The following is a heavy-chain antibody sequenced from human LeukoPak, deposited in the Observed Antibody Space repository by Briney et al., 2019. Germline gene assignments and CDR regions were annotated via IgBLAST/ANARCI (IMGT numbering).Heavy chain of an antibody. V-gene: IGHV3-48*03. CDR3: ARSQGTIPDSVPLDI. CDR1: GFTFSSYE. CDR2: ISSSGSTI. D-gene: IGHD5/OR15-5a*01. Sequence: GGSLRLSCAASGFTFSSYEMNWVRQAPGKGLEWVSYISSSGSTIYYADSVKGRFTISRDNAKNSLYLQMNSLRAEDTAVYYCARSQGTIPDSVPLDIWGQGTMVTVSS. J-gene: IGHJ3*02.